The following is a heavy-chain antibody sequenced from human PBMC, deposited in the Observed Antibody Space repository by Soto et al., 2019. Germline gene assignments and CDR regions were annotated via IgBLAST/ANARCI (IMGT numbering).Heavy chain of an antibody. J-gene: IGHJ6*03. CDR2: TRNKANSYTT. V-gene: IGHV3-72*01. CDR3: AKGITGTTAYYYYMDV. D-gene: IGHD1-20*01. CDR1: GFTFSDHY. Sequence: EVQLVESGGGLVQPGGSLRLSCAASGFTFSDHYMDWVRQAPGKGLEWVGRTRNKANSYTTEYAASVKGRFTISRDDSKNSLYLQMNSPKTEDTAVYYCAKGITGTTAYYYYMDVWGKGTTVTVSS.